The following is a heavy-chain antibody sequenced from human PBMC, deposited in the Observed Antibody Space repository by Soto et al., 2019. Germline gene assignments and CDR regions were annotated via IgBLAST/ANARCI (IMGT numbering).Heavy chain of an antibody. CDR1: GYVYISYG. CDR3: AASIFYYGMDV. Sequence: PRASLNGSCKGWGYVYISYGVGSVSQMRGKGLEWMGIIYPGDSDTKYNPSFQGQVTISADKSITTTYLQWSSLKASDTVIYYCAASIFYYGMDVWGQGTTVTVSS. V-gene: IGHV5-51*01. J-gene: IGHJ6*02. CDR2: IYPGDSDT.